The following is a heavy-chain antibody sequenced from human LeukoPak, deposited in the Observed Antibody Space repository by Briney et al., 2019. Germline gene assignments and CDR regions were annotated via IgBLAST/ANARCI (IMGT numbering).Heavy chain of an antibody. Sequence: KSGGSLRLSCAASGFTFSDYYMSWLRQAPGKGLEWLSYISSSSTYTNYADSVKGRFTISRDNAKNSLHLQMNSLRAEVTAVYYCARAARRGSYPIDYWGQGALVTVSS. CDR1: GFTFSDYY. CDR2: ISSSSTYT. CDR3: ARAARRGSYPIDY. V-gene: IGHV3-11*06. J-gene: IGHJ4*02. D-gene: IGHD1-26*01.